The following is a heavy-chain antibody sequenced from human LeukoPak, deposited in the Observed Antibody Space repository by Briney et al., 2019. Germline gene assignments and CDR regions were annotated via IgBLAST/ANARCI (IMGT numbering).Heavy chain of an antibody. Sequence: RGESLRISCKGSGYSFISYWIGWVRQMPGKGLEWMGIIYPGDSDTRYSLSFQGQVTISADKSISTAYLQWSSLKASDTAMYYCARQVEHYDFVWGSYRTSYYFDYWGQGTLVTVSS. CDR1: GYSFISYW. CDR3: ARQVEHYDFVWGSYRTSYYFDY. J-gene: IGHJ4*02. V-gene: IGHV5-51*01. D-gene: IGHD3-16*02. CDR2: IYPGDSDT.